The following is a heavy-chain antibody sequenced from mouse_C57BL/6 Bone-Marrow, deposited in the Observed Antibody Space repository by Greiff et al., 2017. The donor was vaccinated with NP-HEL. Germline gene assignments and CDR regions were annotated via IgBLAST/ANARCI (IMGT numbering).Heavy chain of an antibody. CDR2: IDPSDSYT. CDR3: ARWEGYGYWYFDV. D-gene: IGHD2-2*01. J-gene: IGHJ1*03. V-gene: IGHV1-59*01. CDR1: GYTFTSYW. Sequence: VQLQQSGAELVRPGTSVKLSCKASGYTFTSYWMHWVKQRPGQGLEWIGVIDPSDSYTNYNQKFKGKATLTVDTSSSTAYMQLSSLTSEDSAVYYCARWEGYGYWYFDVWGTGTTVTVSS.